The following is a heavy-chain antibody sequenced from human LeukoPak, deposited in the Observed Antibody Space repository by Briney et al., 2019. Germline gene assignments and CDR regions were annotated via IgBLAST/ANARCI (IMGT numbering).Heavy chain of an antibody. D-gene: IGHD2-15*01. CDR1: GFTVSGTH. Sequence: GGSLRLSCAASGFTVSGTHMSWVRQAPGKGLEWVSAMYTGGTTYYADSVKGRFTISRDNSRNTLFLHMSSLRADDTAVYYCAKDEATSRGGLASWGQGTLVTVSS. J-gene: IGHJ4*02. CDR2: MYTGGTT. V-gene: IGHV3-53*01. CDR3: AKDEATSRGGLAS.